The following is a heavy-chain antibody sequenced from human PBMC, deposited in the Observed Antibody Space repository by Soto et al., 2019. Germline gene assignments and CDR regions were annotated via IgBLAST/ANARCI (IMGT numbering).Heavy chain of an antibody. CDR1: GFTFRSFT. Sequence: GGSLRLSCAASGFTFRSFTMNWVRQAPGKGLEWVSTISSNSAYIYYTDALRGRFTISRDNAKNSLHLQMDSLRAEDTAVYYCTRDASRDSSARGWFDPWGPGTLVTVSS. V-gene: IGHV3-21*01. CDR2: ISSNSAYI. D-gene: IGHD6-13*01. J-gene: IGHJ5*02. CDR3: TRDASRDSSARGWFDP.